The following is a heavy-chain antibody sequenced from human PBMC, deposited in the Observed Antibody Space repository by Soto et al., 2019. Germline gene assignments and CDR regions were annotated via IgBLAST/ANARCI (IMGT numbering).Heavy chain of an antibody. CDR1: GGTFSSYA. D-gene: IGHD3-10*01. CDR2: IIPIFGTA. J-gene: IGHJ6*02. V-gene: IGHV1-69*06. CDR3: ASPARGSGSFHYGMDV. Sequence: GASVKVSCKASGGTFSSYAISWVRQAPGQGLEWMGGIIPIFGTANYAQKFQGRVTITADKSTSTAYMELSSLRSEDTAVYYCASPARGSGSFHYGMDVWGQGTTVTSP.